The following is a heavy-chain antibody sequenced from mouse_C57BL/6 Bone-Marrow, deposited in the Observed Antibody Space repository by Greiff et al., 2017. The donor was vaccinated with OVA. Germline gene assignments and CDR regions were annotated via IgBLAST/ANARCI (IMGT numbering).Heavy chain of an antibody. CDR2: ISYDGSN. CDR1: GYSITSGYY. Sequence: EVKLLESGPGLVKPSQSLSLTCSVTGYSITSGYYWNWIRQFPGNKLEWMGYISYDGSNNYNPSLKNRISITRDTSKNQFFLKLNSVTTEDTATYYCAREGIYGSPWFAYWGQGTLVTVSA. V-gene: IGHV3-6*01. J-gene: IGHJ3*01. CDR3: AREGIYGSPWFAY. D-gene: IGHD2-2*01.